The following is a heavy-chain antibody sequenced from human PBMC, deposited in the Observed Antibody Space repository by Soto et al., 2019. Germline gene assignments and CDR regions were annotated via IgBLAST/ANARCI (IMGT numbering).Heavy chain of an antibody. CDR2: ISGSGGST. V-gene: IGHV3-23*01. D-gene: IGHD3-3*02. CDR1: GFTFSSHA. CDR3: AKNRMFGGKNIYGMDV. J-gene: IGHJ6*02. Sequence: GGSLRLSCAASGFTFSSHAMSWVRQAPGKGLEWVSAISGSGGSTYYADSVKGRFTIPRDNSKNTLYLQMNSLRAEDTAVYYCAKNRMFGGKNIYGMDVWGQGTTVTVSS.